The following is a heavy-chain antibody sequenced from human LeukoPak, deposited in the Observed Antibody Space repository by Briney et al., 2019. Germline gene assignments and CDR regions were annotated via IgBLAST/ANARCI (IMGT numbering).Heavy chain of an antibody. CDR1: GFTFSNAW. Sequence: GGSLRLSCAASGFTFSNAWMSWVRQALGKGLEWVGRIKSKTDGGTTDYAAPVKGRFTISRAASKNTLYLQMNSLKTEDTAVYYCTTGITYSGSYYGRFDYWGQGTLVTVSS. D-gene: IGHD1-26*01. CDR2: IKSKTDGGTT. J-gene: IGHJ4*02. V-gene: IGHV3-15*01. CDR3: TTGITYSGSYYGRFDY.